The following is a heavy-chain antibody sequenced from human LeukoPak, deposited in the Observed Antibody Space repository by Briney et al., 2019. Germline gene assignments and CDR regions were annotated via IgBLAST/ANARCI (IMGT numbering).Heavy chain of an antibody. V-gene: IGHV3-74*01. Sequence: GGSLRLSCAASGFSFRSYWMHWVRQAQGKGLVWVSRINSDGSSTSYADSVKGRFTISRDNAKNTLYLQMNSLTAEDTAMYYCARDYTEYFQHWGQGTLVSVSS. J-gene: IGHJ1*01. D-gene: IGHD3-16*01. CDR2: INSDGSST. CDR1: GFSFRSYW. CDR3: ARDYTEYFQH.